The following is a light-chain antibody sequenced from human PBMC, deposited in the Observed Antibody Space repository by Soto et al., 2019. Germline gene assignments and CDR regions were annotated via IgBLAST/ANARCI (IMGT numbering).Light chain of an antibody. Sequence: QSALTQPASVSGSPGQSITISCTGTSSDVGGYEYVSWYQQYPGKAPKLMIYEVIDRPAGAPRRFSGSKSGNTASLTISALQAEDEAVYYCSSYATSGTNVIFGGGTKLTVL. CDR3: SSYATSGTNVI. CDR2: EVI. V-gene: IGLV2-14*01. CDR1: SSDVGGYEY. J-gene: IGLJ2*01.